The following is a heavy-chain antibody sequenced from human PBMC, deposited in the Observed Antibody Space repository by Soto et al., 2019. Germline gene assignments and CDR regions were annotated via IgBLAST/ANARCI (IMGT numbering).Heavy chain of an antibody. CDR1: GYTFTSYA. Sequence: QVKLVHSGAQVKKPGASVKVSCKASGYTFTSYAIYWVRQSPGQRLEWMGWINAGNGNTKYSQKFQGRVTSTRDTSASTAYMELGSLSSEDTAVYYLARDMGFGVSDYWAQGTLVTVAS. D-gene: IGHD3-10*01. J-gene: IGHJ4*02. CDR2: INAGNGNT. V-gene: IGHV1-3*01. CDR3: ARDMGFGVSDY.